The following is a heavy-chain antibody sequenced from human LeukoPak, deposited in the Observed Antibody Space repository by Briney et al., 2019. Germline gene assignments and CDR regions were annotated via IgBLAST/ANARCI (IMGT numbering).Heavy chain of an antibody. J-gene: IGHJ4*02. D-gene: IGHD4/OR15-4a*01. CDR2: IKSKTDGGTT. CDR3: TTLYDYSVY. CDR1: GLSFSDYS. V-gene: IGHV3-15*01. Sequence: PGGSLRLSCTASGLSFSDYSMNWVRQAPGKGLEWVGRIKSKTDGGTTDYAAPVKGRFTISRDDSKNTLYLQMNSLKTEDTAVYYCTTLYDYSVYWGQGTLVTVSS.